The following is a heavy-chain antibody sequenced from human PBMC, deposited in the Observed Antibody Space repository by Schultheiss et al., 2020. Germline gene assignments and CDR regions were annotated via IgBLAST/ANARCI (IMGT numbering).Heavy chain of an antibody. J-gene: IGHJ4*02. V-gene: IGHV3-21*05. Sequence: GGSLRLSCAASGFTFSSYAMHWVRQAPGKGLEWVSYISSSSSYRNYADSVKGRFTISRDNAKNSLYLQMNSLRAEDTAVYYCAKDGGCSSTSCYMALKSFDYWGQGTLVTVSS. D-gene: IGHD2-2*02. CDR2: ISSSSSYR. CDR1: GFTFSSYA. CDR3: AKDGGCSSTSCYMALKSFDY.